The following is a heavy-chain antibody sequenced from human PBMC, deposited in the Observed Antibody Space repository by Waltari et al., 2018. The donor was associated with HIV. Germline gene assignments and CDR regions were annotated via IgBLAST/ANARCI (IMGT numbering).Heavy chain of an antibody. J-gene: IGHJ6*02. CDR2: IIPIFGTA. D-gene: IGHD3-3*01. V-gene: IGHV1-69*06. Sequence: QVQLVQSGAEVKKPGSSVKVSCKASGGTFSSYAISWVRQAPGQGLEWMGGIIPIFGTANYAQKFQGRVTITADKSTSTAYMELSSLRSEDTAVYYCARPNDDFWSGYILDYYYYGMDVWGQGTTVTVSS. CDR1: GGTFSSYA. CDR3: ARPNDDFWSGYILDYYYYGMDV.